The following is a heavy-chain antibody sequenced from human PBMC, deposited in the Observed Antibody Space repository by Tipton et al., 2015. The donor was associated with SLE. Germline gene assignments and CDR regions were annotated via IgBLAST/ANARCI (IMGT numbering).Heavy chain of an antibody. CDR1: GCTFSTYW. J-gene: IGHJ4*02. Sequence: SLRLSCAASGCTFSTYWMSWVRQAPGKGLEWVANIKPDGSEKYYVDSVEGRFTISRDNAKKALYLQMDNLRAEDTAVYYCGSIYWGQGTRVTVS. V-gene: IGHV3-7*01. CDR2: IKPDGSEK. CDR3: GSIY.